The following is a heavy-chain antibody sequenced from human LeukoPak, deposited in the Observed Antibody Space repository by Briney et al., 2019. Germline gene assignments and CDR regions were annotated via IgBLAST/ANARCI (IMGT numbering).Heavy chain of an antibody. V-gene: IGHV5-51*01. CDR1: GYSFTSYW. CDR2: IYPGDSDT. J-gene: IGHJ3*02. D-gene: IGHD2-21*02. CDR3: ARLGYCGGDCQASDAFDI. Sequence: GESLKISCKGSGYSFTSYWIGWVRQMPGKGLEWMGIIYPGDSDTRYSPSFQGQVTISADKSISTAYLQWSSLKASDTAMYYCARLGYCGGDCQASDAFDIWGQGTMVTVSS.